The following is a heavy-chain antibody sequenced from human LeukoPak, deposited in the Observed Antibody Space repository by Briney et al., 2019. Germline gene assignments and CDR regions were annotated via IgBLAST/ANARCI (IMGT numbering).Heavy chain of an antibody. V-gene: IGHV1-69*13. J-gene: IGHJ5*02. Sequence: SVKVSCKDSGYTFTGYYMHWVRQAPGQGLAWMGGIIPIFGTANYAQKFQGRVTITADESTSTAYMELSSLRSEDTAVYYCARDRCSSTSCYPNWFDPWGQGTLVTVSS. CDR3: ARDRCSSTSCYPNWFDP. D-gene: IGHD2-2*01. CDR2: IIPIFGTA. CDR1: GYTFTGYY.